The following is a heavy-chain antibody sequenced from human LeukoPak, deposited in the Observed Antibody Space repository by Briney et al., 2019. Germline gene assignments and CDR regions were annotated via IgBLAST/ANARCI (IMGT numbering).Heavy chain of an antibody. J-gene: IGHJ4*02. CDR3: AKGHSSETSAPDY. CDR2: ISSSGDST. CDR1: GFTLRSYA. V-gene: IGHV3-23*01. Sequence: LGGSLRLSCAASGFTLRSYAMTWVRQAPGKGLEWVSSISSSGDSTFYADSVKGRFTISRDTSKNTVILQMNSLRAEDTAIYYCAKGHSSETSAPDYWGQGTLVTVSS. D-gene: IGHD3-22*01.